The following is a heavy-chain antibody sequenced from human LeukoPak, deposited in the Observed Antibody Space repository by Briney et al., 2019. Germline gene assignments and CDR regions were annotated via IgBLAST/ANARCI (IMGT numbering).Heavy chain of an antibody. CDR3: ARVQSRLSWFDP. J-gene: IGHJ5*02. CDR1: GGSISSGGYS. Sequence: PSETLSLTCAVSGGSISSGGYSWSWIRQPPGKGLEWIGYIYYSGSTYYNPSLKSRVTISVDTSKNQFSLRLGSVTAADTAVYYCARVQSRLSWFDPWGQGTLVTVSS. V-gene: IGHV4-30-4*07. CDR2: IYYSGST.